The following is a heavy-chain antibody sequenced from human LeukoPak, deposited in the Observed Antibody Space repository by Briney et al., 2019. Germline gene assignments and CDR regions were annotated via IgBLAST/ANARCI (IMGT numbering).Heavy chain of an antibody. CDR1: GFTFSSYA. J-gene: IGHJ5*02. CDR3: CSSVEDSWFDP. D-gene: IGHD2-2*01. CDR2: ISYDGSNK. Sequence: PGRSLRLSCAASGFTFSSYAMHWVRQAPGKGLEWVAVISYDGSNKYYADSVKGRFTISRDNSENTLYLQMNSLRAEDTAVYYCCSSVEDSWFDPWGQGTLVTVSS. V-gene: IGHV3-30*04.